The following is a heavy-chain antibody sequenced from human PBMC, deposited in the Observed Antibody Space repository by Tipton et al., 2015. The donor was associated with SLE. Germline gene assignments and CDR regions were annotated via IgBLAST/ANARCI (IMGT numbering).Heavy chain of an antibody. J-gene: IGHJ1*01. V-gene: IGHV4-59*11. CDR1: GGSISSHY. Sequence: TLSLTCTVSGGSISSHYWSWIRQPPGKGLEWIGYVYYTGITNYKSSLKSRVRMSVDTSKNQISLKLNSVIAADTAVYYCARSAEYFQDWGQGTLVTVSS. CDR2: VYYTGIT. CDR3: ARSAEYFQD.